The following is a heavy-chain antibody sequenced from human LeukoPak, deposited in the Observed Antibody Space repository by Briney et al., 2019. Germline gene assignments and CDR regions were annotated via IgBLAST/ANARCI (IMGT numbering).Heavy chain of an antibody. Sequence: GGSLRLSCAASRFTFSSYAMSWVRQAPGKGLEWVSAISGSGGSTYYADSVKGRFTISRDNSKNTLYLQMNSLRAEDTAVYYCAQGGSRDRFDYWGQGTLVTVSS. V-gene: IGHV3-23*01. CDR1: RFTFSSYA. J-gene: IGHJ4*02. CDR2: ISGSGGST. CDR3: AQGGSRDRFDY. D-gene: IGHD3-10*01.